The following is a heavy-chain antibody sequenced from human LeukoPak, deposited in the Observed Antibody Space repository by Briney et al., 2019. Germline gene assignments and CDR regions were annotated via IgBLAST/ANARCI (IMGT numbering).Heavy chain of an antibody. CDR2: IYYSGST. CDR1: GGSISSYY. Sequence: SETLSLTCTVSGGSISSYYWSWIRQPPGKGLEWIGYIYYSGSTNYNPSLKSRVTISVDTSKNQFSLKLSSVPAADTAVYYCARVRGIAPSPFDYWGQGTLVTVSS. CDR3: ARVRGIAPSPFDY. V-gene: IGHV4-59*01. D-gene: IGHD6-13*01. J-gene: IGHJ4*02.